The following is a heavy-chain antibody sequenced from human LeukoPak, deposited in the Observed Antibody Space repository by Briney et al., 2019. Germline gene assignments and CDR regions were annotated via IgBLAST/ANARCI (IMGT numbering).Heavy chain of an antibody. D-gene: IGHD2-21*01. V-gene: IGHV1-2*02. J-gene: IGHJ4*02. CDR3: ARDPHLAVRGAY. Sequence: GASVKVSCKASGYTFTGYYMHWVRQAPGQGLEWMGWINPNSGGTNYAQKFQGRVTMTRDTSNSTAYTGLSRLRSDDTAVYYCARDPHLAVRGAYWGQGTLVTVSS. CDR2: INPNSGGT. CDR1: GYTFTGYY.